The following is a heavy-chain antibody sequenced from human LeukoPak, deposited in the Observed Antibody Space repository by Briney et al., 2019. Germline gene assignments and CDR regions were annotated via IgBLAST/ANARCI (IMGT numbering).Heavy chain of an antibody. CDR2: IYYSGST. J-gene: IGHJ4*02. Sequence: SETLSLTCTVSGVSMSSYYWSWIRQPPGKQLEWIGYIYYSGSTTYSPSLKSRLTISVDTSKNEFSLKLSSVTAADTAVYYCARYGLIRGFEYWGQGTLVTVSS. V-gene: IGHV4-59*01. CDR1: GVSMSSYY. D-gene: IGHD3-16*01. CDR3: ARYGLIRGFEY.